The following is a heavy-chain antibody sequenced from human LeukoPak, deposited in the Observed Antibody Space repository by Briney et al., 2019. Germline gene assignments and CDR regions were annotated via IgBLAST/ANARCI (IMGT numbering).Heavy chain of an antibody. D-gene: IGHD4-17*01. J-gene: IGHJ4*02. CDR1: GGSISSYY. Sequence: SETLSLTCTVSGGSISSYYWSWIRQPPGKGLEWIGYIYYSGSTYYNPSLKSRVTISVDTSKNQFSLKLSSVTAADTAVYYCASRDDSGPYWGQGTLVTVSS. CDR3: ASRDDSGPY. CDR2: IYYSGST. V-gene: IGHV4-59*12.